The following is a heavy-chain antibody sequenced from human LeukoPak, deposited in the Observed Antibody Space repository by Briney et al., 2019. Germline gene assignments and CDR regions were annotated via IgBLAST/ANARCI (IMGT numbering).Heavy chain of an antibody. CDR2: IKYDGSNK. J-gene: IGHJ4*02. CDR3: AKDLGITVARIGGFDS. V-gene: IGHV3-30*02. D-gene: IGHD6-19*01. CDR1: GFHFRIFG. Sequence: GSLRLPFAASGFHFRIFGMHRVRQAPGKGPGGVGFIKYDGSNKYYGYPAKGRFTISRDKSKNTLYLQMNGLRAEDTAVYYCAKDLGITVARIGGFDSWGQGTLVTVSS.